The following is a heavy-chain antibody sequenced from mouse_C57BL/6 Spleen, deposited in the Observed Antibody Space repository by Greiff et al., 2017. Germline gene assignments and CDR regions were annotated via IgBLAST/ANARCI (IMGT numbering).Heavy chain of an antibody. Sequence: QVQLKESGPGLVQPSQSLSITCTVSGFSLTSYGVHWVRQSPGKGLEWLGVIWSGGSTDYNAAFISRLSISKDNSKSQVFFKMNSLQADDTAIYYCARKRKRDGFYAIDYWGQGTSVTVSS. CDR2: IWSGGST. CDR3: ARKRKRDGFYAIDY. D-gene: IGHD2-3*01. CDR1: GFSLTSYG. V-gene: IGHV2-2*01. J-gene: IGHJ4*01.